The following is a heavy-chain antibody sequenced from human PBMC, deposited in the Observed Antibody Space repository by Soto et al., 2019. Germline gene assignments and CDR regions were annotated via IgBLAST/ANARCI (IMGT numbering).Heavy chain of an antibody. CDR2: ISSSGSST. Sequence: GGSLRLSCAASGSTFSDYYMSWIRQAPGKGLEWVSYISSSGSSTYYADSVKGRFTISRDNAKNSLYLQMNSLRAEDTAVYYCARTPYYDFWSGYLDYWGQGTLVTVSS. CDR3: ARTPYYDFWSGYLDY. V-gene: IGHV3-11*01. J-gene: IGHJ4*02. D-gene: IGHD3-3*01. CDR1: GSTFSDYY.